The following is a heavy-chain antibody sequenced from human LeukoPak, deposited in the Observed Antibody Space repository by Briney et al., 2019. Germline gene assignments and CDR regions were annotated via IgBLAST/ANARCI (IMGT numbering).Heavy chain of an antibody. CDR2: IYYSGST. D-gene: IGHD6-13*01. CDR3: ASSSSWYYFDY. CDR1: GGSISSSSYY. Sequence: PSETLSLTCTVSGGSISSSSYYWGWIRQPPGKGLEWIGSIYYSGSTYYNPSLKSRVTISVDTSKNQFSLKLSSVIAPDTAVYYCASSSSWYYFDYWGQGTLVTVSS. V-gene: IGHV4-39*07. J-gene: IGHJ4*02.